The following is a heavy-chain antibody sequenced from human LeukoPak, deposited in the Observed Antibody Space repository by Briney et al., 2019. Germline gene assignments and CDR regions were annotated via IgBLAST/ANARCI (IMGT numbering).Heavy chain of an antibody. CDR3: AREFGATLQS. CDR1: GCSISSYY. CDR2: IYTSGST. J-gene: IGHJ4*02. V-gene: IGHV4-4*07. D-gene: IGHD4/OR15-4a*01. Sequence: SETLSLTCTVSGCSISSYYWSWIRQPAGKGLEWIGRIYTSGSTNYNPSLRSRVTISVDNSKNQFSLKLSSVTAADTAVYYCAREFGATLQSRGQGALVTVSS.